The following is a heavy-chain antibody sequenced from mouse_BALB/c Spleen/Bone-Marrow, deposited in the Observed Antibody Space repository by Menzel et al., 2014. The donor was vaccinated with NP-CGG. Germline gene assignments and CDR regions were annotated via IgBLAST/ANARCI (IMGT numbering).Heavy chain of an antibody. CDR1: GFSLTGYG. V-gene: IGHV2-6-7*01. CDR3: AGSTMITTGFAY. J-gene: IGHJ3*01. Sequence: VQLQQSGPGLVAPSQSLSVTCTVSGFSLTGYGVNWVRQPPGKGLEWLGMIWGDGSTDYNSALKSRLSISKDNSKSQVFLKMNSLQTDDAARYYCAGSTMITTGFAYWGQGTLVTVSA. CDR2: IWGDGST. D-gene: IGHD2-4*01.